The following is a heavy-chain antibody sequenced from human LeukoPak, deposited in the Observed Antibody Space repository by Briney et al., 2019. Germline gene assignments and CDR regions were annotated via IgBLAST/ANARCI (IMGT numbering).Heavy chain of an antibody. CDR2: ISSSGSTI. J-gene: IGHJ4*02. CDR1: GFTFSSYA. CDR3: ARGSDSSGYYYSPTFDY. D-gene: IGHD3-22*01. V-gene: IGHV3-48*04. Sequence: GGSLRLSCAASGFTFSSYAMSWVRQAPGKGLEWVSYISSSGSTIYYADSVKGRFTISRVNAKNSLYLQMNSLRAEDTAVYYCARGSDSSGYYYSPTFDYWGQGTLVTVSS.